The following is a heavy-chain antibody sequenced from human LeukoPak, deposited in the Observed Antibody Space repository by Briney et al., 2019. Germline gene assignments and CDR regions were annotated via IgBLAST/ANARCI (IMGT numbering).Heavy chain of an antibody. J-gene: IGHJ4*02. CDR1: GFTFSSYW. V-gene: IGHV3-74*01. D-gene: IGHD3-16*01. CDR3: ARGGSRRSPLDY. Sequence: GGSLRLSCAASGFTFSSYWMHWVRQAPGKGLVWVSRINTDGSSTSYADSVKGRFTISRDNAKNTLYLQMNSLRAEDTAVYYCARGGSRRSPLDYWGQGTLVTVSS. CDR2: INTDGSST.